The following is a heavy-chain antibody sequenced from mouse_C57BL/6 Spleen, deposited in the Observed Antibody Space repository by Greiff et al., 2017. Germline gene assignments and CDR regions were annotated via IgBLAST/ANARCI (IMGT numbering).Heavy chain of an antibody. CDR1: GYTFTSYW. CDR3: ARGGYSNPYYFDY. CDR2: INPSSGYT. Sequence: VKLVESGAELAKPGASVKLSCKASGYTFTSYWMHWVKLRPGQGLEWIGYINPSSGYTKYNQKFKDKATLTADKSSSTAYMQLSSLTYEASAVYYCARGGYSNPYYFDYWGQGTTLTVSS. J-gene: IGHJ2*01. V-gene: IGHV1-7*01. D-gene: IGHD2-5*01.